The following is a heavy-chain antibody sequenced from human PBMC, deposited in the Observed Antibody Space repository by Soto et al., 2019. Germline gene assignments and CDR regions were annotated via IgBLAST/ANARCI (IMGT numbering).Heavy chain of an antibody. CDR2: LLSGGAT. D-gene: IGHD6-19*01. CDR3: AKGEGPRAVAGSLYYYGMDV. Sequence: EMQLVESGGGVVKPGGSLRLSCAASDLSVSAAYMAWVRQAPGKGLEWVSVLLSGGATYYADSVKGRFTISRDISENTVYLQLSSLRSEDTAVYYCAKGEGPRAVAGSLYYYGMDVWGQGTAVTVS. V-gene: IGHV3-53*04. J-gene: IGHJ6*02. CDR1: DLSVSAAY.